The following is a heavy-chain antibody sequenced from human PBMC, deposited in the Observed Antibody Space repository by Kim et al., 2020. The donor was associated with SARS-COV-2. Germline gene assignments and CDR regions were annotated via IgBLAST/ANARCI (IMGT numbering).Heavy chain of an antibody. CDR1: GGSISSSSYY. D-gene: IGHD2-15*01. V-gene: IGHV4-39*07. CDR2: IYYSGST. J-gene: IGHJ5*02. CDR3: ARGVVVAATWRTGWFDP. Sequence: SETLSLTCTVSGGSISSSSYYWGWIRQPPGKGLEWIGSIYYSGSTYYNPSLKSRVTISVDTSKNQFSLKLSSVTAADTAVYYCARGVVVAATWRTGWFDP.